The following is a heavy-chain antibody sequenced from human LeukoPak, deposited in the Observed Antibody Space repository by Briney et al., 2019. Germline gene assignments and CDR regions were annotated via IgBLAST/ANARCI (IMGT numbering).Heavy chain of an antibody. Sequence: GGSLRLSCAASGFTFSSYWMSWVRQAPGKGLEWVANIKQDGSEKYYVDSVKGRFTISRDNAKNSLYLQMNSLRAEDTAVYCCARDVDSGSYLDAFDIWGQGTMVTVSS. D-gene: IGHD1-26*01. CDR3: ARDVDSGSYLDAFDI. CDR2: IKQDGSEK. CDR1: GFTFSSYW. V-gene: IGHV3-7*01. J-gene: IGHJ3*02.